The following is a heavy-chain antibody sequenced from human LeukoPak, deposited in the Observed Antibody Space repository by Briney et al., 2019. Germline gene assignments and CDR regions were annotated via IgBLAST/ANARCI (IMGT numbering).Heavy chain of an antibody. CDR3: ARRTRVYYSDY. CDR2: IHYDGSNK. V-gene: IGHV3-30*02. CDR1: GFTFNTYG. Sequence: PGGSLRLSCAASGFTFNTYGMHWVRQAPGKGLEWVTFIHYDGSNKYYAESVKGRFTISRDNSKNTLYLQMNSLTADDTAVYYCARRTRVYYSDYWGQGTLVTVSS. D-gene: IGHD3-3*01. J-gene: IGHJ4*02.